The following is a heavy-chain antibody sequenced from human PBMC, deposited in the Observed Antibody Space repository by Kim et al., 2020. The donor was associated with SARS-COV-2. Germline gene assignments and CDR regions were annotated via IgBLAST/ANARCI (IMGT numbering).Heavy chain of an antibody. Sequence: GESLKISCKGSGYSFTSYWISWVRQMPGKGLEWMGRIDPSDSYTNYSPSFQGHVTISADKSISTAYLQWSSLKASDTAMYYCARRTMTRRMVGSGSDGYYYGMDVWGQGTTVTVSS. CDR1: GYSFTSYW. V-gene: IGHV5-10-1*01. CDR2: IDPSDSYT. J-gene: IGHJ6*02. D-gene: IGHD3-10*01. CDR3: ARRTMTRRMVGSGSDGYYYGMDV.